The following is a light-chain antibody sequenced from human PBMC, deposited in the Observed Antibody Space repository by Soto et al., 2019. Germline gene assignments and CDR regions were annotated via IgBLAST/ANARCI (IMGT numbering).Light chain of an antibody. CDR1: QSVSSN. J-gene: IGKJ1*01. CDR3: QQYNNWPPWT. CDR2: GAS. V-gene: IGKV3-15*01. Sequence: DIVMTQSPATLSVSPGGRATLSCRASQSVSSNLAWYQQKPGQAPRLLIYGASTRATGIPARFSGSGSGTEFTLTISSLQSEDFAVYYCQQYNNWPPWTFGQGTKWISN.